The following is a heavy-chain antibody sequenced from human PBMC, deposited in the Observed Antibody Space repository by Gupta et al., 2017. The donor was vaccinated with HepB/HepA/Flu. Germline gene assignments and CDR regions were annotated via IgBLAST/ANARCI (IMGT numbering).Heavy chain of an antibody. CDR2: INPNSGGT. CDR3: ARFPGIAAAELHWFDP. Sequence: QVQLVQSGAEVKKPGASVTVSCKASGYTFTGYYMHWLRQAPGQGLEWMGWINPNSGGTNYAQKFQGRVTMTRDTSISTAYMELSRLRSDDTAVYYCARFPGIAAAELHWFDPWGQGTLVTVSS. V-gene: IGHV1-2*02. D-gene: IGHD6-13*01. CDR1: GYTFTGYY. J-gene: IGHJ5*02.